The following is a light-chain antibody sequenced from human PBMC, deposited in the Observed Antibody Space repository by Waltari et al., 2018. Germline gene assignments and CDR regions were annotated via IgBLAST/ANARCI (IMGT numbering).Light chain of an antibody. CDR1: SLGTKS. J-gene: IGLJ2*01. CDR2: YDS. CDR3: QVWVSASDDWV. V-gene: IGLV3-21*01. Sequence: SSVLTQPPSVSVAPGKTARISCGGDSLGTKSVNWYQQRPGQAPKLLISYDSDRPPGIPARFSGSHSGHTATLTISRVEAGDEADYYCQVWVSASDDWVFGGGTKLTVL.